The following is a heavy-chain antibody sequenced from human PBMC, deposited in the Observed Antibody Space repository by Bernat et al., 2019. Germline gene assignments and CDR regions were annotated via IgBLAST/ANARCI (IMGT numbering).Heavy chain of an antibody. J-gene: IGHJ6*03. CDR2: IYYSGST. CDR3: ARDQGDILTGYYYYYMDV. V-gene: IGHV4-59*01. D-gene: IGHD3-9*01. CDR1: GGPISSYY. Sequence: QVQLQESGPGLVKPSETLSLTCTVSGGPISSYYWSWIRQPPGKGLEWIGYIYYSGSTNYNPSLKSRVTISLDRSKNQFSLKLSSVSAADTAVYYCARDQGDILTGYYYYYMDVWGKGATVTVSS.